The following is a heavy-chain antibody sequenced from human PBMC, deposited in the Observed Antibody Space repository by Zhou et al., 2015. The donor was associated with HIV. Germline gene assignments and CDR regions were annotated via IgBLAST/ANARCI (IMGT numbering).Heavy chain of an antibody. D-gene: IGHD2-15*01. CDR3: ARGGVVVVVVAATYSVAAFDI. V-gene: IGHV1-8*01. Sequence: QVQLVQSGAEVKKPGASVKVSCKASGYTFTSYDINWVRQATGQGLEWMGWMNPNSGNTGYAQKFQGRVTMTRNTSISTAYMELSSLRSEDTAVYYCARGGVVVVVVAATYSVAAFDIWGQGTMVTVSS. CDR2: MNPNSGNT. CDR1: GYTFTSYD. J-gene: IGHJ3*02.